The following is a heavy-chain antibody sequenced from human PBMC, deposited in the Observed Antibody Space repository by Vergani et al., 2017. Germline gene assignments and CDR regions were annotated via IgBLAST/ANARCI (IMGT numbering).Heavy chain of an antibody. V-gene: IGHV3-11*05. CDR3: ARASRATIIDWGYYYYGMDV. CDR2: ISSSSSYT. Sequence: QVQLVESGGGLVKPGGSLRLSCAASGFTFSDYYMSWIRQAPGKGLEWVSYISSSSSYTNYADSVKGRLTISRDNAKNSLYLQMNSLRAEDTAVYYCARASRATIIDWGYYYYGMDVWGQGTTVTVSS. CDR1: GFTFSDYY. D-gene: IGHD5-12*01. J-gene: IGHJ6*02.